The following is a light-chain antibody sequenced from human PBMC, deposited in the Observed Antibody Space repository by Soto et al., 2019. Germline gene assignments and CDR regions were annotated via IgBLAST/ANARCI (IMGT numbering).Light chain of an antibody. V-gene: IGLV2-23*01. CDR1: SSDVGGCPL. CDR2: EGS. Sequence: QSALTQPASVSGSPGQSITISCTGTSSDVGGCPLVSWYQQHPGKAPKLMIYEGSKRPSGVSNRFSGSKSGYTASLTISGLQAEDEADYYCCSYAGPRYVFGSGTKLTVL. J-gene: IGLJ1*01. CDR3: CSYAGPRYV.